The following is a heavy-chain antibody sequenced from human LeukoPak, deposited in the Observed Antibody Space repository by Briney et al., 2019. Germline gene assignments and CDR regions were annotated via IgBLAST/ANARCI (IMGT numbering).Heavy chain of an antibody. V-gene: IGHV3-23*01. CDR2: ISASGGST. J-gene: IGHJ4*02. CDR1: GFTFSIYA. CDR3: ANPQSRGYDYLDY. D-gene: IGHD5-12*01. Sequence: PGGSLRLSCAASGFTFSIYAMSWARQAPGKGLEWVSVISASGGSTYYADSVKGRFTISRDNSKNTLYLQMNSLRAEDTALYYCANPQSRGYDYLDYWGQGTLVTVSS.